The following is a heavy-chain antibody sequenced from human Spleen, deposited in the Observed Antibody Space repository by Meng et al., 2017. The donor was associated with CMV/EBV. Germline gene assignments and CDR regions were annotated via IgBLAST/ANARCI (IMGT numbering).Heavy chain of an antibody. CDR2: THHSLRT. Sequence: GSLSLTCAVSGASVSYNWWTWVRQSPGKGLEWIGETHHSLRTNSNPSLKSRLTISTDTSKNEFSLTLTSVTAADTAIYYCARDSGGHDWGSFWGQGTLVTVSS. D-gene: IGHD5-12*01. CDR3: ARDSGGHDWGSF. V-gene: IGHV4-4*02. J-gene: IGHJ4*02. CDR1: GASVSYNW.